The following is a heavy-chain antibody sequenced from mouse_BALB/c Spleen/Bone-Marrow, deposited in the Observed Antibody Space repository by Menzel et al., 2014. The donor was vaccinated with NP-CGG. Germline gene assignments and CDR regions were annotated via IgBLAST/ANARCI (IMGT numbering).Heavy chain of an antibody. D-gene: IGHD1-1*01. CDR3: AREGDYYGSSFDY. J-gene: IGHJ2*01. CDR2: ISYSGST. Sequence: DVHLVESGPGLVKPSQSLSLTCTVTGYSITSDYAWDWIQQFPGNKLEWMGYISYSGSTSYNPSLKSRISITRDTSKNQFFLRLNSVTTEDTATYYCAREGDYYGSSFDYWGQGTTLAVSS. CDR1: GYSITSDYA. V-gene: IGHV3-2*02.